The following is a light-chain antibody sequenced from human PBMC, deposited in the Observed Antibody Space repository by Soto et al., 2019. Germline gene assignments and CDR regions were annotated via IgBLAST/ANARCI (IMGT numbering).Light chain of an antibody. CDR2: EVN. CDR3: SSHGGNSPYV. J-gene: IGLJ1*01. Sequence: QSALTQPPSASGSPGQSVATSCTGTTSDIGGYNYVSWYQQHPGKAPTLMIYEVNKRPSGVPDRFSGSKSGNTASLTVSGLQAEDEADYYCSSHGGNSPYVFGTGTKVTVL. V-gene: IGLV2-8*01. CDR1: TSDIGGYNY.